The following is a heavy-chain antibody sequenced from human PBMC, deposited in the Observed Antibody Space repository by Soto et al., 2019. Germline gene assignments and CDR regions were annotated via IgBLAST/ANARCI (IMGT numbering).Heavy chain of an antibody. Sequence: SETLSLTCTVSGGSVSSGSYYWSWIRQPPGKGLERIGYINYSGSTNYNPSLKSRVTISVDTSKNQFSLKLSSVTAADTAVYYCARWFTAYYYDSSGEYNWFDPWGQGTLVTVSS. CDR3: ARWFTAYYYDSSGEYNWFDP. V-gene: IGHV4-61*01. CDR1: GGSVSSGSYY. J-gene: IGHJ5*02. D-gene: IGHD3-22*01. CDR2: INYSGST.